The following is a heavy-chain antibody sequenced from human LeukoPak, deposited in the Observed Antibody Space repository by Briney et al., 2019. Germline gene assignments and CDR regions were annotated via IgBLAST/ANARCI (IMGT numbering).Heavy chain of an antibody. CDR1: GGSISSGDYY. CDR2: IYYSGST. J-gene: IGHJ3*02. V-gene: IGHV4-30-4*01. CDR3: ARTPRGAAAGPVDAFDI. Sequence: SETLSLTCTVSGGSISSGDYYWSWIRQPPGKGLEWIGYIYYSGSTYYNPSLKSRVTISVDTSKNQFSLKLSSVTAADTAVYYCARTPRGAAAGPVDAFDIWGQGTMVTVSS. D-gene: IGHD6-13*01.